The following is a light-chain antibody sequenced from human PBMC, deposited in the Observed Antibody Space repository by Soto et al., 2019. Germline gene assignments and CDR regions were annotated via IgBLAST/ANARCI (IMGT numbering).Light chain of an antibody. J-gene: IGKJ4*01. CDR3: QQYGSSPLT. V-gene: IGKV3-20*01. Sequence: ETVLTQSPGTLSLSPGEGATLSCRASQTVKNDYLAWYQQRRGLPPRLLIFGASGRATGIPDRFSGSGSGTGFTLTITRLEPEDFAVYYCQQYGSSPLTFGGGTKVETK. CDR2: GAS. CDR1: QTVKNDY.